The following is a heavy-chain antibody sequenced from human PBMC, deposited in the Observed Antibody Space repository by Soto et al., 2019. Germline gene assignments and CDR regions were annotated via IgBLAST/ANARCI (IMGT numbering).Heavy chain of an antibody. J-gene: IGHJ5*02. V-gene: IGHV4-39*01. D-gene: IGHD6-13*01. CDR3: ARSIAAYEGDNWFDP. CDR1: GGSISSSSYY. CDR2: IYYSGST. Sequence: SETLSLTCTVSGGSISSSSYYWGWIRQPPGKGLEWIGSIYYSGSTYYNPSLKSRVTISVDTSENQFSLKLSSVTAADTAVYYCARSIAAYEGDNWFDPWGPGTLVTVSS.